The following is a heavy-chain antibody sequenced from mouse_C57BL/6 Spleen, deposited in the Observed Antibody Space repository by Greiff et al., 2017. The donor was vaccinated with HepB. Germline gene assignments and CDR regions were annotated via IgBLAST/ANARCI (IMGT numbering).Heavy chain of an antibody. D-gene: IGHD1-1*01. CDR3: VKAVSSGSSYTWFAY. J-gene: IGHJ3*01. CDR1: GFVFIDYS. V-gene: IGHV7-4*01. CDR2: IRNKVNGYTT. Sequence: EVQGVESGGGLVQPGSSLILSCAASGFVFIDYSMSWVRQLPGKAPEWLALIRNKVNGYTTDYSASVKGRFTISRDNSQNILYLQMNTLRAEDSATYYCVKAVSSGSSYTWFAYWGQGTLVTVSA.